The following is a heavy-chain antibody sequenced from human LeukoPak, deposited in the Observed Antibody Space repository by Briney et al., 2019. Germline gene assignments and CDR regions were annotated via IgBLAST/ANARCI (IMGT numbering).Heavy chain of an antibody. Sequence: GGSLRLSCAASGFTFSSYSMNWVRQAPGKGLEWVSSISSSSSYIYYADSVKGRFTISRDNAKNSLYLQMNSLRAENTAVYYCARLIAVAYVDYWGQGTLVTVSS. CDR3: ARLIAVAYVDY. CDR2: ISSSSSYI. D-gene: IGHD6-19*01. J-gene: IGHJ4*02. CDR1: GFTFSSYS. V-gene: IGHV3-21*01.